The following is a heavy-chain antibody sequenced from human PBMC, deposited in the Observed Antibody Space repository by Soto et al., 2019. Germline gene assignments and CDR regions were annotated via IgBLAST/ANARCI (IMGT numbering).Heavy chain of an antibody. CDR3: VRENWYYDY. J-gene: IGHJ4*02. CDR1: GYTFNPFY. Sequence: ASVKVSCKASGYTFNPFYMHWVRQAPGQGLEWMGWIYPKTGGTSYAQKFQGWVTMTSDTSISTVYMELRSLKSDDTAVYYCVRENWYYDYWGQGTLVTVSS. D-gene: IGHD1-7*01. CDR2: IYPKTGGT. V-gene: IGHV1-2*04.